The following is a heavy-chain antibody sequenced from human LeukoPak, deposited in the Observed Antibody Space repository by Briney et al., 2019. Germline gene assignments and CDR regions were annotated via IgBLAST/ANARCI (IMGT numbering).Heavy chain of an antibody. Sequence: GKSLRLSCAASGFTFSNYGMHWVRQAPGKGLEWVAVIWYDGTNKYYADSVKGRFTISRDNSKNTLYLQMNSLRAEDTAVYYCARERSGGIAAAGAYHWYFDLWGRGTLVTVSS. CDR2: IWYDGTNK. D-gene: IGHD6-13*01. CDR1: GFTFSNYG. J-gene: IGHJ2*01. V-gene: IGHV3-33*01. CDR3: ARERSGGIAAAGAYHWYFDL.